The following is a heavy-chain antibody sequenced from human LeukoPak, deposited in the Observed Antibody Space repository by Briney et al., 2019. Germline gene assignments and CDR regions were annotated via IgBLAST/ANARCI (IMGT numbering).Heavy chain of an antibody. D-gene: IGHD1-7*01. CDR2: IYYSGST. J-gene: IGHJ5*02. V-gene: IGHV4-39*07. CDR3: AREMTGSSLRYNWNYGGYNWFDP. CDR1: GGSISSSSYY. Sequence: SETLSLTCTVSGGSISSSSYYWGWIRQPPGKGLEWIGSIYYSGSTYYNPSLKSRVTISVDTSKNQFSLKLSSVTAADTAVYYCAREMTGSSLRYNWNYGGYNWFDPWGQGTLVTVSS.